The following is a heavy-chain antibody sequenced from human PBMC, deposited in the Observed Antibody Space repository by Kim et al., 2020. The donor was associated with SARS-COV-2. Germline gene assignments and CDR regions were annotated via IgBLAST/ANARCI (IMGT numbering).Heavy chain of an antibody. Sequence: YADSMKGRITISRDDAQNSLYLQMSSLRAEVAAVYYCARTPTVVRGYGMDVWGQGTTVTVSS. J-gene: IGHJ6*02. V-gene: IGHV3-48*03. CDR3: ARTPTVVRGYGMDV. D-gene: IGHD3-10*01.